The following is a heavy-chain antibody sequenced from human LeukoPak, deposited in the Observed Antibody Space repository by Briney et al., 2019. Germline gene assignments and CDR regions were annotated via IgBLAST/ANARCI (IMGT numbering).Heavy chain of an antibody. Sequence: GGSLRLSCAASGFTFSSYAMSWVRQAPGKGLEWVSAISGSGGSTYYADSVKGRFTISRDNSKNTLYLQMNSLRAEDTAVYYCAKGMYTYGSGSYYPNWFDPWGRGTLVTVSS. CDR2: ISGSGGST. CDR3: AKGMYTYGSGSYYPNWFDP. J-gene: IGHJ5*02. D-gene: IGHD3-10*01. V-gene: IGHV3-23*01. CDR1: GFTFSSYA.